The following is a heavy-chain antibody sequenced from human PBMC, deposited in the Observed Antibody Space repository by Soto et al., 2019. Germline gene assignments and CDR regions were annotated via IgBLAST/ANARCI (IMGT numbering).Heavy chain of an antibody. Sequence: SETLSLTCTVPGGSISSGGYYWSWIRQHPGKGLEWIGYIYYSGSTYYNPSLKSRVTISVDTSKNQFSLKLSSVTAADTAVYYCARTYDILTGYSPGGFDPWGQGTLVTVSS. CDR3: ARTYDILTGYSPGGFDP. D-gene: IGHD3-9*01. CDR2: IYYSGST. CDR1: GGSISSGGYY. V-gene: IGHV4-31*03. J-gene: IGHJ5*02.